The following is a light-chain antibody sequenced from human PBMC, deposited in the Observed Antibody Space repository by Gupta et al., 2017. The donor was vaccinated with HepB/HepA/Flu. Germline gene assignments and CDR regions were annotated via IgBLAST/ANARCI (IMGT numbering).Light chain of an antibody. CDR3: QQSYSTPWT. V-gene: IGKV1-39*01. J-gene: IGKJ1*01. CDR1: QSISSY. Sequence: EIQMTQSPSSLSASVGDRVTITCRPSQSISSYLNWYQQKPGKARKLLIYAASSLQSGVPSRFSGSGSGTDFTITISSLQPEDFATYYCQQSYSTPWTFGQGTKVEIK. CDR2: AAS.